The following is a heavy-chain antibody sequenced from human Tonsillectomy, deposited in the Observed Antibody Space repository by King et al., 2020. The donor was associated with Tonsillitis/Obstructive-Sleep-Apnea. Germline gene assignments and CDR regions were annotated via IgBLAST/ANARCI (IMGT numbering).Heavy chain of an antibody. CDR1: GFTFSSYW. V-gene: IGHV3-7*04. D-gene: IGHD3-3*01. J-gene: IGHJ4*02. Sequence: LVQSGGGLVQPGGSLRLSCAASGFTFSSYWMSWVRQAPGKGLEWVANKKQDGSEKYYVDSVKGRFTISRDNAKNSLYLQMNSLRAEDTAVYYCARARSDDYDFWSGYHPFDFWGQGTLVTVSS. CDR3: ARARSDDYDFWSGYHPFDF. CDR2: KKQDGSEK.